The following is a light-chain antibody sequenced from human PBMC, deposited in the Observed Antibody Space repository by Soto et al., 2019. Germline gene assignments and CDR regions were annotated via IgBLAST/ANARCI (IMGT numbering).Light chain of an antibody. J-gene: IGKJ1*01. CDR1: QSISSW. V-gene: IGKV1-5*01. CDR2: DAS. Sequence: DIQMTQSPSALSASVGDRAPITCRASQSISSWLAWYQQKPGKAPKLLIYDASTLQSGVPSRYSGSGSGTEFTLTISNLQPDDLATYYCQQYESYSPWTVGQGTKVDIK. CDR3: QQYESYSPWT.